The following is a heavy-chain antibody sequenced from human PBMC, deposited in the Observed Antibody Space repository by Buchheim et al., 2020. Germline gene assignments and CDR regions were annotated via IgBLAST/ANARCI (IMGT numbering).Heavy chain of an antibody. CDR2: IYHTGDT. D-gene: IGHD6-19*01. V-gene: IGHV4-4*02. CDR1: GDSVSNDNW. CDR3: VRNGWYSIDY. Sequence: QVQLQQWGAGLVKPSGTLSLTCTVSGDSVSNDNWWSWVRQSPEKGLEWIGEIYHTGDTNYNPSLKSRVTISVDKSKNQFSLNLNSVTAADTAVYFCVRNGWYSIDYWGQGTL. J-gene: IGHJ4*02.